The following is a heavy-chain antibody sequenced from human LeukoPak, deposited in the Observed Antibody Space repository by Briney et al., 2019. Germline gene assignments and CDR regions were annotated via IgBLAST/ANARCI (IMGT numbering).Heavy chain of an antibody. J-gene: IGHJ1*01. D-gene: IGHD1-7*01. CDR1: GFTFSSYA. CDR2: ISGSGGST. Sequence: PGGSLRLSCAASGFTFSSYAMSWVRQAPGKGLEWVSAISGSGGSTYYADSVKGRFTISRDNSKNTLYLQMNSLRAEDTAVYYCAKVYGITGTTDTSRHWGQGTLVTVSS. CDR3: AKVYGITGTTDTSRH. V-gene: IGHV3-23*01.